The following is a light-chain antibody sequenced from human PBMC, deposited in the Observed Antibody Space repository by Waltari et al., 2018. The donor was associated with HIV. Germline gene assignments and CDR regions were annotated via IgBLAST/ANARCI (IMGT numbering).Light chain of an antibody. V-gene: IGLV3-25*03. CDR3: ESADSSLWV. Sequence: SYELTQPPSVSVSPGQTARITCSGDALPKQYAYWYQQKAGQAPVLVIYKDSARPSGIPERFSGSSSGTTVTLTISGVQAEDEADYYCESADSSLWVFGGGTKLTVL. CDR2: KDS. CDR1: ALPKQY. J-gene: IGLJ3*02.